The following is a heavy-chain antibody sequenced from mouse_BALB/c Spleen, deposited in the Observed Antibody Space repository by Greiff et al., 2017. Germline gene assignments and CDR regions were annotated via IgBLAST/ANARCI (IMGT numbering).Heavy chain of an antibody. V-gene: IGHV2-9*02. CDR2: IWAGGST. Sequence: VHLVESGPGLVAPSQSLSITCTVSGFSLTSYGVHWVRQPPGKGLEWLGVIWAGGSTNYNSALMSRLSISKDNSKSQVFLKMNSLQTDDTAMYYCARQDMPSMAPYAMDYWGQGTSVTVSS. D-gene: IGHD2-10*02. CDR3: ARQDMPSMAPYAMDY. CDR1: GFSLTSYG. J-gene: IGHJ4*01.